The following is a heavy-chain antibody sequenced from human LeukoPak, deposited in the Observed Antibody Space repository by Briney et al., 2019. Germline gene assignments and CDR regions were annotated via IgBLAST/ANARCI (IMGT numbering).Heavy chain of an antibody. D-gene: IGHD5/OR15-5a*01. V-gene: IGHV3-73*01. J-gene: IGHJ6*03. Sequence: HPGGSLRLSCAASGFTFSGSAMHWVRQASGKGLEWVGRIRSKANSYATAYAASVKGRFTISRDDSKNTAYLQMNSLKTEDTAVYYCTRPSTPGVDYYYMDVWGKGTTVTVSS. CDR2: IRSKANSYAT. CDR3: TRPSTPGVDYYYMDV. CDR1: GFTFSGSA.